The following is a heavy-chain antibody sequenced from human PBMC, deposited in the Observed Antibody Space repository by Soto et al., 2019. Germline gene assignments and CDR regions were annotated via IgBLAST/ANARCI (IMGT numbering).Heavy chain of an antibody. J-gene: IGHJ4*02. CDR3: AKDVEGGSHFDY. V-gene: IGHV3-23*01. D-gene: IGHD2-15*01. CDR1: GFTFSSYA. Sequence: GGSLRLSCAASGFTFSSYAMSWVRQAPGKGLEWVSAISGSGGSTYYADSVKGRFTISRDNSKNTPYLQMNSLRAEDTAVYYCAKDVEGGSHFDYWGQGTLVTVSS. CDR2: ISGSGGST.